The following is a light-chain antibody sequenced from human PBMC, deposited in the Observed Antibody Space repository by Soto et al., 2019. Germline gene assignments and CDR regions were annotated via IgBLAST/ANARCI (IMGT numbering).Light chain of an antibody. V-gene: IGLV2-11*01. Sequence: QSALTQPRSVSXXPGQSVTISCTGTSSDVGGYNYVSWYQEQPGKAPKLMIYDVSKRPSGVPDRFSGSKSGNTASLTISGLQADDEADYYCCSYAGSYSYVFGTGTKVTVL. CDR1: SSDVGGYNY. CDR3: CSYAGSYSYV. J-gene: IGLJ1*01. CDR2: DVS.